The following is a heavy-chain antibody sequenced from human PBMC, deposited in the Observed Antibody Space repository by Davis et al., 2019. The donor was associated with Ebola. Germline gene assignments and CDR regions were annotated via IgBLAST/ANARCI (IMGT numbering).Heavy chain of an antibody. CDR1: GGTFSSYA. Sequence: AASVKVSCKASGGTFSSYAISWVRQAPGQGLEWMGRIIPILGIANYAQKFQGRVTITADESTSTAYMELSSLRSEDTAVYYCARDSGSYEYYYYGMDVWGQGTTVTVSS. CDR2: IIPILGIA. V-gene: IGHV1-69*04. D-gene: IGHD3-16*01. CDR3: ARDSGSYEYYYYGMDV. J-gene: IGHJ6*02.